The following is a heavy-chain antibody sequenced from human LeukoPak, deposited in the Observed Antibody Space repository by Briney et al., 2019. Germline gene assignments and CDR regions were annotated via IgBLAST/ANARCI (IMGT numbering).Heavy chain of an antibody. CDR1: GGSISSGGYS. J-gene: IGHJ4*02. CDR2: IYHSGST. V-gene: IGHV4-30-2*01. D-gene: IGHD2-2*01. Sequence: SQTLSLTCAVSGGSISSGGYSWSWIRQPPGKGLEWIGYIYHSGSTYYNPSLKSRVTISVDRSKNQFSLKLSSVTAADTAVYYCARGDSQLLLDHWGQGTLVTVSS. CDR3: ARGDSQLLLDH.